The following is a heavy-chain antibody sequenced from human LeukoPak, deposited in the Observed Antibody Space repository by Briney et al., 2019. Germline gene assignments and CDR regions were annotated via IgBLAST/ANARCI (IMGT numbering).Heavy chain of an antibody. D-gene: IGHD2-15*01. CDR3: ARGTILGSVLGDAFDI. CDR2: VHISGST. V-gene: IGHV4-61*09. J-gene: IGHJ3*02. Sequence: PSQTLSLTCTVSGGSISSRSYCWSWIRQPAGKGLEWIGHVHISGSTNYNSSLKSRVTISVDTSKNQFSLKLSSVTAADTAVYYCARGTILGSVLGDAFDIWGQGTMVTVSS. CDR1: GGSISSRSYC.